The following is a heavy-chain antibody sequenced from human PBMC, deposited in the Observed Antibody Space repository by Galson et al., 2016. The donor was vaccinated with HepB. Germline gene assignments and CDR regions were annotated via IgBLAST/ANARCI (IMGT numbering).Heavy chain of an antibody. D-gene: IGHD5-12*01. J-gene: IGHJ6*02. Sequence: ETLSLTCAVSDGSISSNDWWTWVRQPPGKGLEWIGEIHHSGSTNFNPSLKSRLSISVDKSKNQFSLKLTSVTAADTAVYYCARGSGYDSVVDIRGQGTTVTVSS. V-gene: IGHV4-4*02. CDR2: IHHSGST. CDR3: ARGSGYDSVVDI. CDR1: DGSISSNDW.